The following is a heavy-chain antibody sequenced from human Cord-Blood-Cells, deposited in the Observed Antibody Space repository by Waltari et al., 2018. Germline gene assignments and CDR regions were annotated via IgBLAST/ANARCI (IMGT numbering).Heavy chain of an antibody. Sequence: QVQLQESGPGLVKPSETLSLTCTVSGGSISSHYWSWIRQPPGKGMEWIGNIYYSRSTNYNPSLNVRSTISTDKSRNHFCLELSSVTDADTAVYSCASDLPKAAAGINYFYYGLDVWGQGTTVTVSS. J-gene: IGHJ6*02. CDR1: GGSISSHY. CDR3: ASDLPKAAAGINYFYYGLDV. V-gene: IGHV4-59*11. CDR2: IYYSRST. D-gene: IGHD6-13*01.